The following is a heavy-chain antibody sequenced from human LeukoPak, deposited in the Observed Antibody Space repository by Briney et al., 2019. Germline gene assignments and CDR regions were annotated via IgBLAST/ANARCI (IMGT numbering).Heavy chain of an antibody. V-gene: IGHV1-24*01. D-gene: IGHD3-16*01. CDR3: ATNILYGGGFDY. CDR2: FDPEDGET. Sequence: ASVKVSCKVSGYTLTELSMHWVRQAPGKGLEWMGGFDPEDGETIYAQKFQGRVTMTEDTSTDTAYMELSSLRSEDTAVYYCATNILYGGGFDYWGQGTLVTVSS. J-gene: IGHJ4*02. CDR1: GYTLTELS.